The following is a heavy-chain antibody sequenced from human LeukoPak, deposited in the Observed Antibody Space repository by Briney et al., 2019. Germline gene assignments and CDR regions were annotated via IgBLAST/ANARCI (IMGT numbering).Heavy chain of an antibody. CDR2: ISGYNGNT. CDR3: ARDRYCSSTSCYYYGMDV. D-gene: IGHD2-2*01. V-gene: IGHV1-18*01. Sequence: ASVKVSCKACGYTFTSYGISWVRQAPGQRLVWMGWISGYNGNTIYVQKLQVRVTMRTDASTSTAYMELRSLRSDDTAVYYCARDRYCSSTSCYYYGMDVWGQGTTVTVSS. CDR1: GYTFTSYG. J-gene: IGHJ6*02.